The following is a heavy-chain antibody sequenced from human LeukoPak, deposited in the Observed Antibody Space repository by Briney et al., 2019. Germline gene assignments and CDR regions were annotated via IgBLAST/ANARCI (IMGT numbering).Heavy chain of an antibody. D-gene: IGHD3-22*01. V-gene: IGHV4-34*01. CDR1: GGSFSGYY. CDR3: ARAAGDYYDSGEFDY. CDR2: INHSGST. J-gene: IGHJ4*02. Sequence: SETLSLTCAVYGGSFSGYYWSWIRQPPGKGLEWIGEINHSGSTNYNPSLKSRVTISVDTSKNQYSLTLSSVTAADAAVYYCARAAGDYYDSGEFDYWGQGTLVTVSS.